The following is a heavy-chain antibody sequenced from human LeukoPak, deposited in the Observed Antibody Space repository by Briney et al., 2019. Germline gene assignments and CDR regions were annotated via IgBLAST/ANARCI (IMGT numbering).Heavy chain of an antibody. CDR2: ISSSGSTI. V-gene: IGHV3-48*03. CDR1: GFTFSSYE. J-gene: IGHJ6*04. CDR3: ARDGGYCSSTSCYYYGMDV. Sequence: GGSLRLSCAASGFTFSSYEMNWVRQAPGKWLEWVSYISSSGSTIYYADSVKGRFTISRDNAKNSLYLQMNSLKAEDTAVYYCARDGGYCSSTSCYYYGMDVWGKGTTVTVSS. D-gene: IGHD2-2*01.